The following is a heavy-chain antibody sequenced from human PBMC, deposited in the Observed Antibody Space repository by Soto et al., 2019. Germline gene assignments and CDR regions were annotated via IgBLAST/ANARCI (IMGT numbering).Heavy chain of an antibody. CDR3: ARAVSEFCGGDFRCDAFDI. V-gene: IGHV3-30-3*01. Sequence: PGESLKISCAASGFTFSSYAMHWVRQAPGKGLEWVAVISYDGSNKYYADSVKGRFTTSRDNSKNTLYLQMNSLRAEDTAVYYCARAVSEFCGGDFRCDAFDIWGQGTMVTVSS. CDR1: GFTFSSYA. D-gene: IGHD2-21*02. J-gene: IGHJ3*02. CDR2: ISYDGSNK.